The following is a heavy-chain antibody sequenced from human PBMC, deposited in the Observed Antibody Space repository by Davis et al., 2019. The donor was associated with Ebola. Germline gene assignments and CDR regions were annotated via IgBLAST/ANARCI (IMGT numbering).Heavy chain of an antibody. J-gene: IGHJ6*03. D-gene: IGHD6-6*01. CDR2: ISSSSSYI. V-gene: IGHV3-21*01. CDR1: GFTFSSYS. Sequence: GGSLRLSCAASGFTFSSYSMNWVRQAPGKGLEWVSSISSSSSYIYYADSVKGRFTISKDNAKKSLYLQMNSLRAEDTAVYYCARVSTSSGNFYYYMDVWGKGTTVTVSS. CDR3: ARVSTSSGNFYYYMDV.